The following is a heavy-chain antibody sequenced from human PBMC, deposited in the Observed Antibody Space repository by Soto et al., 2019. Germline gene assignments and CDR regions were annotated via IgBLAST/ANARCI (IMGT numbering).Heavy chain of an antibody. CDR3: VKDESINWYSGHFRH. CDR1: GFTFDDYA. Sequence: LRLSCAASGFTFDDYAMHWVRQVPGKGLEWVSGINWNSGSIGYGDSVRGRFAISRDNAKNSLHLQMNSLSAEDTAFYYCVKDESINWYSGHFRHWGQGTLVTVSS. J-gene: IGHJ1*01. V-gene: IGHV3-9*01. CDR2: INWNSGSI. D-gene: IGHD6-13*01.